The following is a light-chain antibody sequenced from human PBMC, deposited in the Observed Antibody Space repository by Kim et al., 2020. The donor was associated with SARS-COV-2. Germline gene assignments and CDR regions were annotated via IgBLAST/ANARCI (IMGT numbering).Light chain of an antibody. J-gene: IGLJ2*01. CDR1: SSEVGGYNY. CDR2: DVS. Sequence: GQSITLSCTGTSSEVGGYNYVAWYQQHPGRAPKLMIYDVSERPSGVSNRFSGSKSGNTASLTISGLQAEDEADYYCSSYTNSNTLVFGGGTQLTVL. CDR3: SSYTNSNTLV. V-gene: IGLV2-14*04.